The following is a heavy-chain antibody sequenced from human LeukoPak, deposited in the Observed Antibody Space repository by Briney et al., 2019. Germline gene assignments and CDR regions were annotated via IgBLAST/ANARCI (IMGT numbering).Heavy chain of an antibody. J-gene: IGHJ4*02. Sequence: PGGSLRLSCAASGFTFSSSGMGWVRQAPGKGLVWVSRINSDGSSTSYADSVKGRFTISRDNAKNTLYLQMNSLRAEDTAVYYCARVAGIQLWLDYFDYWGQGTLVTVSS. V-gene: IGHV3-74*01. CDR3: ARVAGIQLWLDYFDY. D-gene: IGHD5-18*01. CDR1: GFTFSSSG. CDR2: INSDGSST.